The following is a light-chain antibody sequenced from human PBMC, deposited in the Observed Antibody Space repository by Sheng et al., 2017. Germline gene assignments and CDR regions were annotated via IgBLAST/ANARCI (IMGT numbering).Light chain of an antibody. J-gene: IGKJ2*01. CDR2: GAS. Sequence: EIVMTQSPATLSVSPGERATLSCRASQNVSSNLAWYQQTPGQAPRLLIYGASSRAAGIPDRFSGSGSGTDFTLTISRLEPEDFAVYYCQQYGSSPYTFGQGTKLEIK. CDR1: QNVSSN. V-gene: IGKV3-20*01. CDR3: QQYGSSPYT.